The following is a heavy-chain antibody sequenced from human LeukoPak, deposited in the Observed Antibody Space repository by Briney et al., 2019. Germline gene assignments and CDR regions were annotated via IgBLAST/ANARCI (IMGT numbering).Heavy chain of an antibody. CDR3: ARDPAAGHYYYYMDV. Sequence: GGSLRLSCAASGFTFSSYAMHWVRQAPGKGLEWVTFIQYDGTNKYYADSVKGRFTISRDNAKNSLYLQMNSLRAEDTAVYYCARDPAAGHYYYYMDVWGKGTTVTISS. D-gene: IGHD6-19*01. V-gene: IGHV3-30*02. CDR2: IQYDGTNK. CDR1: GFTFSSYA. J-gene: IGHJ6*03.